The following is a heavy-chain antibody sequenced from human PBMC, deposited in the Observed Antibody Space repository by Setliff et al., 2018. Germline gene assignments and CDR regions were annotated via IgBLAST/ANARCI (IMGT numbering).Heavy chain of an antibody. CDR2: VNNGGTA. J-gene: IGHJ4*02. CDR1: GGSLSGYF. D-gene: IGHD5-18*01. Sequence: PSETLSLTCAVNGGSLSGYFWSWIRQSPGKGLEWIGEVNNGGTANYNPSFTSRVIMSVDTSKNQFSLKLSSVTAADTAVYHCARALYSYDFDYWGQGTLVTVSS. V-gene: IGHV4-34*01. CDR3: ARALYSYDFDY.